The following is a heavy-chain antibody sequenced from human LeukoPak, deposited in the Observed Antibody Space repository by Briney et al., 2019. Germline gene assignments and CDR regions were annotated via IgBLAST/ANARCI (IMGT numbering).Heavy chain of an antibody. CDR2: MNPNSGNT. V-gene: IGHV1-8*01. J-gene: IGHJ6*02. CDR3: ARLGYDFWSSLYYYYYGMDV. CDR1: GYTFTSYD. Sequence: GASVKVSCKASGYTFTSYDINWVRQATGQGLEWMGWMNPNSGNTGYAQKFQGRVTMTRNTSISTAYMELSSLRSEDTAVYYCARLGYDFWSSLYYYYYGMDVWGQGTTVTVSS. D-gene: IGHD3-3*01.